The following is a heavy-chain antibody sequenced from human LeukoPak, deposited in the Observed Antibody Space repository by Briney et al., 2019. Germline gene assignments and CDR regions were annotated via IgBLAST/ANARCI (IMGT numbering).Heavy chain of an antibody. CDR3: ARGGARRWFAFDI. CDR2: IYYSGST. CDR1: GGSISSYY. Sequence: SETLSLTCTVSGGSISSYYWSWIRQPPGKGLEWIGSIYYSGSTYYNPSLKSRVTISVDTSKNQFSLKLSSVTAADTAVYYCARGGARRWFAFDIWGQGTMVTVSS. J-gene: IGHJ3*02. D-gene: IGHD3-10*01. V-gene: IGHV4-59*05.